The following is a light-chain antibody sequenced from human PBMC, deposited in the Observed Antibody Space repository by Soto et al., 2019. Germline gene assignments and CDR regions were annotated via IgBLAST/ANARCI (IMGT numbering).Light chain of an antibody. J-gene: IGLJ2*01. V-gene: IGLV1-44*01. CDR3: AAWDDSLDGRVV. Sequence: QSVLTQPPSASATPGQRVTISCSGSSSNIGRNTVNWYQQLPGTAPRLLIYSNNVRPSGVPDRFSVSISGTSASLAISGLQSEDEADYYCAAWDDSLDGRVVFGGGTKLTVL. CDR2: SNN. CDR1: SSNIGRNT.